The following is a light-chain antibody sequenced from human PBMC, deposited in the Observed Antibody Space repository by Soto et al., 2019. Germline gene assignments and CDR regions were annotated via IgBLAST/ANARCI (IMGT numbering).Light chain of an antibody. CDR3: QQYGSSIT. Sequence: IVLTQSPGTLSLSPGERATLPCRASQSVKSSYLAWYQHKPGQAPRLLIYGTSSRATGTPDRFSGSGSGTDFTLTISRLEPEDFAVYYCQQYGSSITFGQGTRLEIK. CDR2: GTS. V-gene: IGKV3-20*01. CDR1: QSVKSSY. J-gene: IGKJ5*01.